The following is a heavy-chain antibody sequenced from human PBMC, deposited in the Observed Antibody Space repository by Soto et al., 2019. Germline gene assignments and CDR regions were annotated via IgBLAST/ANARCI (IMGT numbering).Heavy chain of an antibody. D-gene: IGHD2-15*01. Sequence: QVQVVQSGAEVKKPGASVKVACKASGYTFSTFGMSWVRQAPGQGLEWMGWISVEKGDTNSAQKFQDRVTMTTDTSTGTASMELRCLTSDDTAVYYCARCYCSVGSCFTCWHFDLWGRGTLVTVSS. J-gene: IGHJ2*01. CDR2: ISVEKGDT. CDR1: GYTFSTFG. V-gene: IGHV1-18*01. CDR3: ARCYCSVGSCFTCWHFDL.